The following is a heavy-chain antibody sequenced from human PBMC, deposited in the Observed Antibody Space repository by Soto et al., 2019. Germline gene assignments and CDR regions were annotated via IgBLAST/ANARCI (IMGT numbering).Heavy chain of an antibody. CDR1: GYTFTSYD. CDR3: ARTGIAVAGPDY. D-gene: IGHD6-19*01. Sequence: QVQLVQSGAEVKKPGASVKVSCKASGYTFTSYDINWVRQATGQGLEWMGWMNPNSGNTGYAQKSQATVTMTRNTSISTAYMELSSLRAEDTAVYYCARTGIAVAGPDYWGQGTLVTVSS. V-gene: IGHV1-8*01. J-gene: IGHJ4*02. CDR2: MNPNSGNT.